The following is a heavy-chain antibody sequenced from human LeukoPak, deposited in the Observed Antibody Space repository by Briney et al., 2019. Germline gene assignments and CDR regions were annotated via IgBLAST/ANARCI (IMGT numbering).Heavy chain of an antibody. V-gene: IGHV3-21*01. CDR2: ISSSSSYI. Sequence: GGSLRLSCAASGFTFSSYSMNWVRQAPGKGLEWVSSISSSSSYIYFADSVKGRFTISRDNAKNSLYLQMNSLRAEDTAVYYCARTTEDGDYYFDYWGQGTLVTVSS. CDR3: ARTTEDGDYYFDY. J-gene: IGHJ4*02. D-gene: IGHD7-27*01. CDR1: GFTFSSYS.